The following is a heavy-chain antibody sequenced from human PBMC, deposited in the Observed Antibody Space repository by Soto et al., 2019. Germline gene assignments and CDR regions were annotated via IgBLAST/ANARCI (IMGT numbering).Heavy chain of an antibody. Sequence: EVQLVESGGGLVKPGGSLRLSCAASGFTFSNAWMSWVRQAPGKGLEWVGRIKSKTDGGTTDYAAPVKGRFTISRDDSKNTLYLQMSSLTTEDTAVYYCTTDQPPSRRGIGGVVGDMDVWGKGTTVTVSS. D-gene: IGHD2-15*01. CDR3: TTDQPPSRRGIGGVVGDMDV. CDR2: IKSKTDGGTT. V-gene: IGHV3-15*01. J-gene: IGHJ6*03. CDR1: GFTFSNAW.